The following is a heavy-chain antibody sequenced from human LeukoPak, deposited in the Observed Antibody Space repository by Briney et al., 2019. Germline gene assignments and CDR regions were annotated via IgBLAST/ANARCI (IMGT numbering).Heavy chain of an antibody. CDR1: GSTLSRYS. V-gene: IGHV3-21*01. Sequence: GGSLRLSCEVSGSTLSRYSMNWVRQAPGKGLEWVSAISIDSDYIYYGDSVRGRFTVSRDNAKNSLYLQMNSLRAEDTALYYCVLASYSITWYLDSWGQGTLVIVSS. J-gene: IGHJ4*02. CDR3: VLASYSITWYLDS. D-gene: IGHD6-13*01. CDR2: ISIDSDYI.